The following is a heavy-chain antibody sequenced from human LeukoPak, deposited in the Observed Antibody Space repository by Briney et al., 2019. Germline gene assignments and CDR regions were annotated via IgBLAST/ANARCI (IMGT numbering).Heavy chain of an antibody. Sequence: SETLSLTCTVSGGSISSYYWSWIRQPPGKGLEWIGYIYYSGSTNYNPSLKSRVTISLDTSKNQFSLKLSSVTAADTAVHYCARAYYDILTGFYGMDVWGQGTTVTVSS. CDR2: IYYSGST. V-gene: IGHV4-59*01. CDR1: GGSISSYY. CDR3: ARAYYDILTGFYGMDV. J-gene: IGHJ6*02. D-gene: IGHD3-9*01.